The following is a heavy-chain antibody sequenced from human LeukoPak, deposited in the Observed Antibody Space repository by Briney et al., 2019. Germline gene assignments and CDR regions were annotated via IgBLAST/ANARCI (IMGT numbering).Heavy chain of an antibody. CDR1: GFTFSSYS. V-gene: IGHV3-21*01. CDR2: ISSSSSYI. Sequence: PGGSLRLSCAASGFTFSSYSMNWVRQAPGKGLEWVSSISSSSSYIYYADSVKGQFTISRDNAKNSLYLQMNSLRAEDTAVYYCARDGAIHPYYYYYMDVWGKGTTVTVSS. D-gene: IGHD5-18*01. CDR3: ARDGAIHPYYYYYMDV. J-gene: IGHJ6*03.